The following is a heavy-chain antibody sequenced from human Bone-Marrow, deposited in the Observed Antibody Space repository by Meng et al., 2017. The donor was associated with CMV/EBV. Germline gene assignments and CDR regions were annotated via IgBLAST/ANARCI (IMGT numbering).Heavy chain of an antibody. D-gene: IGHD2-2*01. Sequence: ASVKVSCKASGYTFTGYYMHWVRQAPGQGLEWMGWINPNSGGTNYAQKFQGRVTMTRDTSISTAYMELSSLRSEDTAVYYCARIHCSSTSCYGGENYFDYWGQGTLVTASS. CDR2: INPNSGGT. CDR3: ARIHCSSTSCYGGENYFDY. V-gene: IGHV1-2*02. CDR1: GYTFTGYY. J-gene: IGHJ4*02.